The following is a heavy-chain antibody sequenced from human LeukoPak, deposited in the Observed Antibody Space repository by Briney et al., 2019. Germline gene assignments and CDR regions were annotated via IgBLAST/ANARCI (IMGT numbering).Heavy chain of an antibody. CDR3: ARAPPIDGNPFDY. CDR2: ISPSGGST. J-gene: IGHJ4*02. Sequence: ASVKVSCKAFGYTFTSNYMHWVRQAPGQGPEWMGVISPSGGSTTYAQKFQGRVTLTRDMSTSTDYLELSSLRSEDTAVYYCARAPPIDGNPFDYWGQGTLVTVSS. V-gene: IGHV1-46*01. D-gene: IGHD1-14*01. CDR1: GYTFTSNY.